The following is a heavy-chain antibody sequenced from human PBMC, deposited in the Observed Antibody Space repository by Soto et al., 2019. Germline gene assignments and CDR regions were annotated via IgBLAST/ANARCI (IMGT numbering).Heavy chain of an antibody. Sequence: SVKVSCKASGGTFSSYAISWVRQAPGQGLEWMGGIIPIFGTANYAQKFQGRVTITADEATSTAYMELSSLRSEDTAVYYCARDSGYGSGSYFTIDYWGQGTPVTVSS. CDR1: GGTFSSYA. CDR3: ARDSGYGSGSYFTIDY. J-gene: IGHJ4*02. CDR2: IIPIFGTA. D-gene: IGHD3-10*01. V-gene: IGHV1-69*13.